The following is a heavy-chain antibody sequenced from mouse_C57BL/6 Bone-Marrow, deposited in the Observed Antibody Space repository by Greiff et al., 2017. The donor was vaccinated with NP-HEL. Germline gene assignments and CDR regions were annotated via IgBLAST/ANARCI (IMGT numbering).Heavy chain of an antibody. CDR3: ARLLSLTGPFVY. J-gene: IGHJ2*01. D-gene: IGHD4-1*01. CDR2: ISNLAYSI. V-gene: IGHV5-15*01. Sequence: EVKLVESGGGLVQPGGSLKLSCAASGFTFSDYGMAWVRQAPRKGPEWVAFISNLAYSIYYADTVTGRFTISRENAKNTLYLEMSSLRSEDTAMYYCARLLSLTGPFVYWGQGTTLTVSS. CDR1: GFTFSDYG.